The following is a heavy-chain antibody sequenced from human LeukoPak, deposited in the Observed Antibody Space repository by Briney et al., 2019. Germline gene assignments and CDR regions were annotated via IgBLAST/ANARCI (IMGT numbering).Heavy chain of an antibody. CDR1: GFTFSSYA. D-gene: IGHD3-10*01. V-gene: IGHV3-23*01. J-gene: IGHJ4*02. Sequence: GGSLRLSCAASGFTFSSYAMSWVRQAPGKGLEWVSAISGSGGSTYYADSVKGRFTISRDNSKNTLYLQMNSLRAEDTAVYYCAKVFYYGSGSQTFDYWGQGTLVTVSS. CDR2: ISGSGGST. CDR3: AKVFYYGSGSQTFDY.